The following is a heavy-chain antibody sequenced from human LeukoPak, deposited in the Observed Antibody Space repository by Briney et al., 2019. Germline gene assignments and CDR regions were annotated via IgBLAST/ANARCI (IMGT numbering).Heavy chain of an antibody. CDR3: ARVWSLANYGYYYYYMDV. CDR2: IIPIFGTA. J-gene: IGHJ6*03. CDR1: GDTFSSYA. V-gene: IGHV1-69*13. D-gene: IGHD1-7*01. Sequence: SVKVSCKASGDTFSSYAISWVRQAPGQGLEWMGGIIPIFGTANYAQKFQGRVTITADESTSTAYMELSSLRSEDTAVYYCARVWSLANYGYYYYYMDVWGKGTTVTVSS.